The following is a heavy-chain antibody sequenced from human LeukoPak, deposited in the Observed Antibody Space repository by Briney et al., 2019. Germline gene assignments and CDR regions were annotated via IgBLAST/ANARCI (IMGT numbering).Heavy chain of an antibody. V-gene: IGHV3-9*01. J-gene: IGHJ4*02. CDR2: ISWNSGSI. D-gene: IGHD5-12*01. CDR1: GFTFDDYA. Sequence: PGRSLRLSCAASGFTFDDYAMHWVRQAPGKGLEWVSGISWNSGSIGYADSVKGRFTISRDNAKNSLYLQMNSLRAEGTALYYCAKEGEWLRAPFDYWGQGTLVTVSS. CDR3: AKEGEWLRAPFDY.